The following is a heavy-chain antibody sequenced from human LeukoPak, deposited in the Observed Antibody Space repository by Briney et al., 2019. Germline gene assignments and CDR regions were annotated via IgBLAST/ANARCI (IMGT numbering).Heavy chain of an antibody. J-gene: IGHJ4*02. V-gene: IGHV4-31*02. CDR2: IYYSGST. Sequence: LRLSCAASGFTFSDYYMSWIRQHPGKGLEWIGYIYYSGSTYYNPSLKSRVTISVDTSKNQFSLKLSSVTAADTAVYYCARGGIAALDYWGQGTLVTVSS. CDR1: GFTFSDYY. D-gene: IGHD6-13*01. CDR3: ARGGIAALDY.